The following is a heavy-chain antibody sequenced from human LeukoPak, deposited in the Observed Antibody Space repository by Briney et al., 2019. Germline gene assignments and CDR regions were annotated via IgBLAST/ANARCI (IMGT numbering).Heavy chain of an antibody. V-gene: IGHV4-31*03. J-gene: IGHJ4*02. CDR2: IYYSGST. CDR3: TRGGSSWYSFFGY. Sequence: SQTLSLTCTVSGGSISSGGYYWSWIRQHPGKGLEWIGYIYYSGSTYYNPSLKSRVTISVDTSKNQFSLKLSSVTAADTAVYYCTRGGSSWYSFFGYWGQGTLVTVSS. D-gene: IGHD6-13*01. CDR1: GGSISSGGYY.